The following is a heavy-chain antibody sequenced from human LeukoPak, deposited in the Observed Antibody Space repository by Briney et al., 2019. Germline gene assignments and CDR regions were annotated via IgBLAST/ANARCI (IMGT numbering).Heavy chain of an antibody. CDR2: IIPIFGTA. J-gene: IGHJ4*02. Sequence: SVKVSCKASGYTFTGYYMHWVRQAPGQGLEWMGGIIPIFGTANYAQKFQGRVTITADESTSTAYMELSSLRSEDTAVYYCARERLGVFDYWGQGTLVTVSS. V-gene: IGHV1-69*13. CDR3: ARERLGVFDY. D-gene: IGHD2-8*01. CDR1: GYTFTGYY.